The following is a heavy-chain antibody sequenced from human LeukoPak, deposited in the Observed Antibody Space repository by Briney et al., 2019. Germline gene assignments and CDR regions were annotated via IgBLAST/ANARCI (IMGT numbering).Heavy chain of an antibody. Sequence: SVKVSCKASGGTFSSYAISWVRQAPGQGLEWMGGIIPIFGTANYAQKFRGRVTITADKSTSTAYMELSSLRSEDTAVYYCARDAGDDILTGYYMFDYWGQGTLVTVSS. CDR3: ARDAGDDILTGYYMFDY. J-gene: IGHJ4*02. CDR1: GGTFSSYA. CDR2: IIPIFGTA. D-gene: IGHD3-9*01. V-gene: IGHV1-69*06.